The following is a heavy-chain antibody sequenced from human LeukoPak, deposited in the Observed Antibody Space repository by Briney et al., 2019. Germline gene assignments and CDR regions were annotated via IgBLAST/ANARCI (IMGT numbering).Heavy chain of an antibody. Sequence: ASVKVSCKASGYTFTSYYMHWVRQAPGQGLEWMGIINPSGGSTSYAQKFQGRVTMTRDMSTTTVYMELSSLTSEDTAVYYCARAKSFVDTAYKNWGQGTLVTVSS. CDR3: ARAKSFVDTAYKN. J-gene: IGHJ4*02. CDR2: INPSGGST. V-gene: IGHV1-46*01. CDR1: GYTFTSYY. D-gene: IGHD5-18*01.